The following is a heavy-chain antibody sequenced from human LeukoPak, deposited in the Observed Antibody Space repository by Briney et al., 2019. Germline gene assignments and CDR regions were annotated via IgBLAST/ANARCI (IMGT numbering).Heavy chain of an antibody. V-gene: IGHV1-69*01. Sequence: SVKVSCKASGGTFSSYAISWVRQAPGQGLEWMGGIIPIFGTANYAQKFQGRVTITADESTSTAYMELSSLRSEDTAVYYCARGGPGYCSSTSCYCDAFDIWGQGTMVTVSS. CDR3: ARGGPGYCSSTSCYCDAFDI. CDR2: IIPIFGTA. J-gene: IGHJ3*02. D-gene: IGHD2-2*01. CDR1: GGTFSSYA.